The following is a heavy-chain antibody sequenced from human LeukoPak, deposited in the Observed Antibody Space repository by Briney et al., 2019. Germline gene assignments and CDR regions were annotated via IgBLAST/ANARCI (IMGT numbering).Heavy chain of an antibody. J-gene: IGHJ4*02. Sequence: GGSLRLSCAASGFTFSSYAMSWVRQAPGKGLEWVSAISGSGGSTYYADSVKGRFTISRDNSKNTLYLQMNSLRAEVTAVYYCAKSYGYDYVWGSSTLDYFDYWGQGTLVTVSS. CDR1: GFTFSSYA. CDR3: AKSYGYDYVWGSSTLDYFDY. D-gene: IGHD3-16*01. V-gene: IGHV3-23*01. CDR2: ISGSGGST.